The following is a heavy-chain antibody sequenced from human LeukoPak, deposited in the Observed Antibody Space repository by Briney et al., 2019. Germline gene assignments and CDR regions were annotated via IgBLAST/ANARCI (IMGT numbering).Heavy chain of an antibody. CDR1: GGSINSHS. J-gene: IGHJ6*03. CDR2: ISKDGTT. V-gene: IGHV4-59*08. CDR3: ARQTYGGGPYYHYYVDV. D-gene: IGHD4-23*01. Sequence: NPSETLSLTCSVSGGSINSHSWSWIRQPPGKTLEWIGYISKDGTTTYNPSLKGRVTISPDTSKNQLSLNLTSVTAADTAVFYCARQTYGGGPYYHYYVDVWGKGTSVTVSS.